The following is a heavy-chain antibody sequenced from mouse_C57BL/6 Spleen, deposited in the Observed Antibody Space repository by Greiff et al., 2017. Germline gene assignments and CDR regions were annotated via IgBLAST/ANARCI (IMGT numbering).Heavy chain of an antibody. J-gene: IGHJ3*01. CDR2: IDPSDSYT. Sequence: QVQLQQPGAELVMPGASVKLSCKASGYTFTSYWMHWVKQRPGQGLEWIGEIDPSDSYTNYNQKFKGKSTLTVDKSSSTAYMQLSSLTSEDSAVXYCARRGGSSPFAYWGQGTLVTVSA. V-gene: IGHV1-69*01. D-gene: IGHD1-1*01. CDR3: ARRGGSSPFAY. CDR1: GYTFTSYW.